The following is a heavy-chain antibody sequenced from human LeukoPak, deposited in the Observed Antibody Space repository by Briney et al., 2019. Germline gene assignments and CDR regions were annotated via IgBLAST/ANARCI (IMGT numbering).Heavy chain of an antibody. CDR2: ISSSSSYI. J-gene: IGHJ4*02. V-gene: IGHV3-21*01. Sequence: PGGSLRLSCAASGFTFSTYTMNWVRQAPGKGLEWVSSISSSSSYIYYADSVKGRFTISRDNAKNTLYLQMNSLRAEDTAVYYCARVARGRWLQFHPTPFDYWGQGTLVTVSS. CDR1: GFTFSTYT. CDR3: ARVARGRWLQFHPTPFDY. D-gene: IGHD5-24*01.